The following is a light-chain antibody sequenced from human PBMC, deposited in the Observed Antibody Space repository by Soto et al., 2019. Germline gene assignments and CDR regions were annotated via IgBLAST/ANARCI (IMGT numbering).Light chain of an antibody. CDR2: DVS. Sequence: QSALTQPRSVSGSPGQSVTISCTGTSSDVGGYNYVSWYQQHPGKAPKLMIYDVSKRPSGVPDRFSGSKSGNTASLTISGLQAEDEADYYCCSYAGSYTVVFGGETKVTV. CDR3: CSYAGSYTVV. J-gene: IGLJ2*01. V-gene: IGLV2-11*01. CDR1: SSDVGGYNY.